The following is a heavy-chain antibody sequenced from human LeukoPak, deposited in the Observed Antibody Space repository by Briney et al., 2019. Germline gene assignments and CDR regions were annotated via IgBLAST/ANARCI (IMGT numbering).Heavy chain of an antibody. CDR1: GFTFDDYA. J-gene: IGHJ4*02. CDR2: ISWDGGST. Sequence: PGGSLRLSCAASGFTFDDYAMHWVRQAPGKGLEWVSLISWDGGSTYYADSVKGRFTISRDNSKNSLYLQMNSLRAEDTALYYCAKDKDSSGCLDYWGQGTLVTVSS. CDR3: AKDKDSSGCLDY. V-gene: IGHV3-43D*03. D-gene: IGHD6-19*01.